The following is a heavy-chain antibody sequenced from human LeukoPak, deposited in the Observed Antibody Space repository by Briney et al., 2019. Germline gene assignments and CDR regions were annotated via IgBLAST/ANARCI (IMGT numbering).Heavy chain of an antibody. V-gene: IGHV4-34*09. Sequence: SETLSLTCAVYGGSFSAYYWSWVRQPPGKGLEWIGEINHSGSTNYNPSLKSRVTISVDTSKNQFSLKVSSVTAADTAVYSCARATTVTTPADYWGQGTLVTVSS. J-gene: IGHJ4*02. CDR1: GGSFSAYY. D-gene: IGHD4-17*01. CDR2: INHSGST. CDR3: ARATTVTTPADY.